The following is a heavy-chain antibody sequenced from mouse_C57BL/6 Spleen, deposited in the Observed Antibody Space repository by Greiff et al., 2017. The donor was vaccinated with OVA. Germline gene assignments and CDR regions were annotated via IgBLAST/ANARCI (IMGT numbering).Heavy chain of an antibody. V-gene: IGHV1-69*01. J-gene: IGHJ4*01. Sequence: QVQLQQPGAELVMPGASVKLSCKASGYTFTSYWMHWVKQRPGQGLEWIGEIDPSDSYTNYNQKFKGKSTLTVDKSSSTACSHLSSLTSEDSAVYYCARTGSNYEGAMDYWGQGTSVTVSS. CDR1: GYTFTSYW. CDR2: IDPSDSYT. D-gene: IGHD2-5*01. CDR3: ARTGSNYEGAMDY.